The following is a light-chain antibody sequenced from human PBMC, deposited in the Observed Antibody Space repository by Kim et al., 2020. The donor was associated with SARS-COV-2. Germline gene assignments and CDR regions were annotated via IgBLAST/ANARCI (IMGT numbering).Light chain of an antibody. J-gene: IGLJ3*02. CDR3: LLSYSGVWV. V-gene: IGLV7-46*01. Sequence: QAVVTQEPSLTVSPGETVTPTCRSSTGPVTSSHFPYWFQQRPGQAPRTLISDTTNTHSWTPARFSGSLLGDKAALTLSGAQPEDEADYYCLLSYSGVWVFGGGTQLTVL. CDR1: TGPVTSSHF. CDR2: DTT.